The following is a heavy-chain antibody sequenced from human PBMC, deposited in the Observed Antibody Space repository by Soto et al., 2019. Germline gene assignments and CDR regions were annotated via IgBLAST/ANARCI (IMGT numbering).Heavy chain of an antibody. J-gene: IGHJ4*02. CDR3: AKGGIAVAGIGLGHEYYFDY. Sequence: EVQLVESGGGLVQPGRSLRLSCAASGFTFDDYAMHWVRQAPGKGLEWVSGISWNSGSIGYADSVKGRFTISRDNAKNSLYLQMNSLRAEDTALYYCAKGGIAVAGIGLGHEYYFDYWGQGTLVTVSS. V-gene: IGHV3-9*01. CDR1: GFTFDDYA. D-gene: IGHD6-19*01. CDR2: ISWNSGSI.